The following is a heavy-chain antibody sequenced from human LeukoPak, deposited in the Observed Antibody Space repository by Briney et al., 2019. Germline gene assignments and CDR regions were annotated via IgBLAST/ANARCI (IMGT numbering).Heavy chain of an antibody. CDR3: TRSARDPDM. V-gene: IGHV3-49*04. J-gene: IGHJ3*02. Sequence: GGSLRLSCETTGFTFGDYALSWVRQAPGKGLEWVGFTGSKAYAGPPEYAASVKGRFSISRDDSKTIVYLQMNSLKAEDTAVYYCTRSARDPDMWGQGTMVTVSS. CDR1: GFTFGDYA. CDR2: TGSKAYAGPP.